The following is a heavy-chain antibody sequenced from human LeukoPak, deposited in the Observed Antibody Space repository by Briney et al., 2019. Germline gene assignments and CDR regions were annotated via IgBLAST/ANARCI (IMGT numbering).Heavy chain of an antibody. Sequence: PSETLSLTCTVSGGSISSSSYYWGWIRQPPGKGLEWIGRIYYSGSTYYNPSLKSRVTISVDTSKNQFSLKLSSVTAADTAVYYCARDAVATIRYFDYWGQGTLVTVS. CDR1: GGSISSSSYY. D-gene: IGHD5-12*01. CDR2: IYYSGST. CDR3: ARDAVATIRYFDY. V-gene: IGHV4-39*07. J-gene: IGHJ4*02.